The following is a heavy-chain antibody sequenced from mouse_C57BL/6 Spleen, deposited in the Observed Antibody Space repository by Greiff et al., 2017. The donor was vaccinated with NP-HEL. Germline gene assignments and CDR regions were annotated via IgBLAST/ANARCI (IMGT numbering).Heavy chain of an antibody. D-gene: IGHD2-4*01. Sequence: QVQLKESGPELVKPGASVKISCKASGYAFSSSWMNWVKQRPGKGLEWIGRIYPGDGDTNYNGKFKGKATLTADKSSSTAYIQLSSLTSEDSAVYFCARGGVDYPFAYWGQGTLVTVSA. J-gene: IGHJ3*01. CDR1: GYAFSSSW. V-gene: IGHV1-82*01. CDR2: IYPGDGDT. CDR3: ARGGVDYPFAY.